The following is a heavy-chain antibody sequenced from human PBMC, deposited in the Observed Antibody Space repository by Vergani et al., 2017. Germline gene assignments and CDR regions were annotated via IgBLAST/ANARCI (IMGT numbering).Heavy chain of an antibody. D-gene: IGHD3-16*01. CDR1: GFTFSSYW. J-gene: IGHJ6*02. Sequence: EVQLVESGGGLVQPGGSLRLSCAASGFTFSSYWMSWVRQAPGKGLEWVANIKQDGSEKYYVDSVKGRFTISRDNAKNSLYLQMNSLRAEDMAVYYCAGEEGFGGVGRYYYGMDDWGQGTTVTVSS. V-gene: IGHV3-7*04. CDR3: AGEEGFGGVGRYYYGMDD. CDR2: IKQDGSEK.